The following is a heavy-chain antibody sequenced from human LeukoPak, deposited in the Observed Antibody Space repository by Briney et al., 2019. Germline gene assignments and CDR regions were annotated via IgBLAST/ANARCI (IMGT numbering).Heavy chain of an antibody. Sequence: GGSLRLSCAASGFAFSDCWMHWVRQAPGKGLEWVSRINTDGSTINYADSVKGRFTVSRDNAKNTMYLQMNSLRAEDSAVYYCARALGYSYGYGIYWGQGTLVTVSS. V-gene: IGHV3-74*01. J-gene: IGHJ4*02. D-gene: IGHD5-18*01. CDR2: INTDGSTI. CDR3: ARALGYSYGYGIY. CDR1: GFAFSDCW.